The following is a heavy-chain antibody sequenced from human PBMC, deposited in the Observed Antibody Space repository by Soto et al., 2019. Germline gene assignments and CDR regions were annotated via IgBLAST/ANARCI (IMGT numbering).Heavy chain of an antibody. J-gene: IGHJ3*01. CDR2: IQNDGSRT. D-gene: IGHD2-21*02. CDR3: ARGDLGGFDL. Sequence: GVSLRVSCAASGFTFNYYWMHLVRQAPGQGLVWVAHIQNDGSRTTYADSVKGRFTISRDNAKNTMYLQMNSLRAEDTAVYYCARGDLGGFDLWGQGTTVTVSS. V-gene: IGHV3-74*01. CDR1: GFTFNYYW.